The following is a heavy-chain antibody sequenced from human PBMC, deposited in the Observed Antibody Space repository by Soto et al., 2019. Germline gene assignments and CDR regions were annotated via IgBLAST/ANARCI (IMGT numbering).Heavy chain of an antibody. J-gene: IGHJ6*02. D-gene: IGHD2-2*01. CDR2: IGSKANNYAT. Sequence: GGSLRLSCAASGFTFSGSAMHWVRQASGKGLEWVGRIGSKANNYATAYAASVKGRFTISRDDSKNTAYLQMNSLKTEDTAIYYCARDPSIVLVPAATYYYYYYGMDVWGQGTTVTVSS. V-gene: IGHV3-73*01. CDR1: GFTFSGSA. CDR3: ARDPSIVLVPAATYYYYYYGMDV.